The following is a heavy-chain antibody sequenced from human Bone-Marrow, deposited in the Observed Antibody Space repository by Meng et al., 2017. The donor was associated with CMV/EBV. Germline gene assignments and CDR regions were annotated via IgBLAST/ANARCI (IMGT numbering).Heavy chain of an antibody. CDR3: VRDASAGATRFDQ. J-gene: IGHJ4*02. CDR2: IKQDGSEK. V-gene: IGHV3-7*01. D-gene: IGHD1-26*01. Sequence: GESLKISCAASGFTFSSYWMTWIRQAPGKGLEWVANIKQDGSEKSYVDSVRGRFIVSRDNAKESLYLQMNSLRGEDTAVYFCVRDASAGATRFDQWGQGTLVTVSS. CDR1: GFTFSSYW.